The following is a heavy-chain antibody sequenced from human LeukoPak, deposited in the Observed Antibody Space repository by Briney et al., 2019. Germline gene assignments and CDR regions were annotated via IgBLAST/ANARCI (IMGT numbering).Heavy chain of an antibody. CDR3: AKDRSSGSYYIRYFDY. J-gene: IGHJ4*02. CDR2: IRYDGSNK. CDR1: GFTFSSYS. V-gene: IGHV3-30*02. D-gene: IGHD3-10*01. Sequence: GGSLRLSCAASGFTFSSYSMNWVRQAPGKGLEWVAFIRYDGSNKYYADSVKGRFTISRDNSKNTLYLQMNSLRAEDTAVYYCAKDRSSGSYYIRYFDYWGQGTLVTVSS.